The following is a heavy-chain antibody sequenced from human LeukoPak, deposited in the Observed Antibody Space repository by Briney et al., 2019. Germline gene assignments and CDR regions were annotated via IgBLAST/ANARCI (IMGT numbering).Heavy chain of an antibody. Sequence: PGGSLRLSCAASGFTFSSYGMHWVRQAPGKGLEWVAAISYDGSNKYYADSVKGRFTISRDNSKNTLYLQMNSLRAEDTAVYYCAKDRTRKGGSGSYPNYWGQGTLVTVSS. CDR1: GFTFSSYG. D-gene: IGHD3-10*01. J-gene: IGHJ4*02. CDR3: AKDRTRKGGSGSYPNY. CDR2: ISYDGSNK. V-gene: IGHV3-30*18.